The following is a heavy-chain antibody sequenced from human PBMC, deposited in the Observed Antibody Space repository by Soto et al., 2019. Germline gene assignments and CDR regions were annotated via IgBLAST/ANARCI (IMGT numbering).Heavy chain of an antibody. CDR3: ARDGHYYDSSGYYFRRRFFDY. V-gene: IGHV4-4*07. D-gene: IGHD3-22*01. CDR1: GGSISSYY. J-gene: IGHJ4*02. Sequence: SETLSLTCTVSGGSISSYYWSWIRQPAGEGLEWIGRIYTSGSTNYNPSLKSRVTMSVDTSKNQFSLKLSSVTAADTAVYYCARDGHYYDSSGYYFRRRFFDYWGQGTLVTVSS. CDR2: IYTSGST.